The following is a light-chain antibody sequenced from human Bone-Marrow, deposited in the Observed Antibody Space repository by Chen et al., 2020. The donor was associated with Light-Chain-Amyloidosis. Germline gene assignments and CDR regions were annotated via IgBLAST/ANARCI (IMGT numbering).Light chain of an antibody. Sequence: DVVMTQSPLSLPVTLGQPASISCRSSQSLVYSDGNTYLSWFQQRPGQSPRRLIYKVSNRDSGVPDRFSGRASGTDFTLKISRVEAEDVGIYYCMQGTHWPWTFGQGTKVEIK. J-gene: IGKJ1*01. CDR3: MQGTHWPWT. CDR1: QSLVYSDGNTY. V-gene: IGKV2-30*01. CDR2: KVS.